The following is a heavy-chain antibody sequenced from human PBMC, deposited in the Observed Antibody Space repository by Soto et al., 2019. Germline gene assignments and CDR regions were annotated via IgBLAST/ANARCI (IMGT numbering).Heavy chain of an antibody. Sequence: QVQLVQSGAEVKKPGASVKVSCKASGYTFTGYYMHWVRQAPGQGLEWMGWINPNSGGTNYAQKFQGCVTMTRDTSISTAYMELSRRRADDTAVYYCARDPTPYGSGRGVGWFDPWGQGTLVTVSS. D-gene: IGHD3-10*01. CDR3: ARDPTPYGSGRGVGWFDP. J-gene: IGHJ5*02. CDR2: INPNSGGT. CDR1: GYTFTGYY. V-gene: IGHV1-2*04.